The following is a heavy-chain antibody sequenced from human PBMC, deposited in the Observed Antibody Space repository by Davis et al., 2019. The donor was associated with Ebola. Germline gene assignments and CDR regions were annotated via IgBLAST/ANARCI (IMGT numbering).Heavy chain of an antibody. Sequence: SVKVSCKASGGTFSSYTISWVRQAPGQGLEWMGRIIPILGIANYAQKFQGRVTITADKSTSTAYMELSSLRSEDTAVYYCARGFRTLYYFYYGMDVWGQGTTVTVSS. D-gene: IGHD1-7*01. CDR2: IIPILGIA. CDR3: ARGFRTLYYFYYGMDV. CDR1: GGTFSSYT. J-gene: IGHJ6*02. V-gene: IGHV1-69*02.